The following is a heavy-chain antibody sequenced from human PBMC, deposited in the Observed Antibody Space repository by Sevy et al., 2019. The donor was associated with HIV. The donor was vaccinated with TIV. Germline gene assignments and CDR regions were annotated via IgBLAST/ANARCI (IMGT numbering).Heavy chain of an antibody. CDR3: ARWRGTRVTMMVVVTTGYFDY. CDR1: GGSFNNYD. D-gene: IGHD3-22*01. Sequence: SETLSLTCGIYGGSFNNYDWSWIRQPPGKGLEWIGGVTHSGSTNYNPSPKSRLTRSLDTSKNQFSLKLTSVTAADTAVYYCARWRGTRVTMMVVVTTGYFDYWGQGTLVTVSS. CDR2: VTHSGST. J-gene: IGHJ4*02. V-gene: IGHV4-34*01.